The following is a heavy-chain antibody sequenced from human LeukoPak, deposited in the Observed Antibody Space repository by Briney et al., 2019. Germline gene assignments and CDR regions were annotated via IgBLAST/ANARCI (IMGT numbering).Heavy chain of an antibody. CDR1: GFTFSSYS. J-gene: IGHJ4*02. CDR2: ISSSSSYI. D-gene: IGHD3-10*01. CDR3: AKGARINPQYYFDY. Sequence: GGSLRLSCAASGFTFSSYSMNWVRQAPGKGLEWVSSISSSSSYIYYADSVKGRFTISRDNAKNSLYLQMNSLRAEDTAVYYCAKGARINPQYYFDYWGQGTLVTVSS. V-gene: IGHV3-21*04.